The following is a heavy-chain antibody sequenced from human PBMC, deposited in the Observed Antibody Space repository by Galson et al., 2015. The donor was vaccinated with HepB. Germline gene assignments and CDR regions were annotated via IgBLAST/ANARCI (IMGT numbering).Heavy chain of an antibody. CDR1: GGSFSGYY. D-gene: IGHD1-26*01. CDR3: ARGSRGSYY. V-gene: IGHV4-34*01. CDR2: ISHSGST. J-gene: IGHJ4*02. Sequence: SETLSLTCAVYGGSFSGYYWSWIRQPPGKGLEWIGEISHSGSTNYNPSLKSRVTISVDTSKNQFSLKLSSVTAADTAVYYCARGSRGSYYWGQGTLVTVSS.